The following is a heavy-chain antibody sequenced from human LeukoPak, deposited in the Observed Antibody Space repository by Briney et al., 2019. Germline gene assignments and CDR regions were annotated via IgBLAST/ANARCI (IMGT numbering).Heavy chain of an antibody. D-gene: IGHD3-10*01. V-gene: IGHV3-30*03. J-gene: IGHJ4*02. CDR2: ISYDGSNK. Sequence: PGRSLRLSCAASGFTFSTYGMHWVRQAPGKGLEWVAVISYDGSNKYYADSVKGRFTISRDNSKSTLYLQMNSLRAEDTAVYYCARGPPYGARSDFFDYWGQGTLVTVSS. CDR3: ARGPPYGARSDFFDY. CDR1: GFTFSTYG.